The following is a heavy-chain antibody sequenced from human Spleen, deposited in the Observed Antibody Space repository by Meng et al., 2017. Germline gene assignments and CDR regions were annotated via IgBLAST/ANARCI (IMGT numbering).Heavy chain of an antibody. Sequence: GESLKISCAASGFTFSNYAMSWVRQAPGKGLEWVSAISGGGDRKYYADSVKGRFTVSRDNSKSTLYLQMSSLRAEDTAVYYCAKGDDYGDLGDFDYWGQGTLVTVSS. V-gene: IGHV3-23*01. D-gene: IGHD4-17*01. J-gene: IGHJ4*02. CDR3: AKGDDYGDLGDFDY. CDR1: GFTFSNYA. CDR2: ISGGGDRK.